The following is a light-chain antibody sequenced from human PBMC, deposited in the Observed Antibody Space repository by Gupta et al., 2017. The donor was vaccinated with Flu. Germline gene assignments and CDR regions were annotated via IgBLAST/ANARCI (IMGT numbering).Light chain of an antibody. Sequence: PSLVSASVGDRVTIACRASLGVSSWLAWYQQTPGRAPKLLMYATSRLLSDVPSRFSGSGSGTDFNLTINGLQPEDFATYYCQQSHNFPRTFGQGTKVEIK. V-gene: IGKV1-12*01. CDR2: ATS. J-gene: IGKJ1*01. CDR3: QQSHNFPRT. CDR1: LGVSSW.